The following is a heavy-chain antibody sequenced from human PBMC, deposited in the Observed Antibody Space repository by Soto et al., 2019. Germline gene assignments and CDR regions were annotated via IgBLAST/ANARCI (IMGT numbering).Heavy chain of an antibody. V-gene: IGHV1-69*13. CDR2: IIPIFGTA. J-gene: IGHJ6*02. CDR1: GGTFSSYA. Sequence: SVKVSCKASGGTFSSYAISWVRQAPGQGLEWVGGIIPIFGTADYAQKFQGRVTITADESTSTAYMELSSLRSEDTAVYYCARDPGATTGKYYYGMDVWGQGTTVTVSS. CDR3: ARDPGATTGKYYYGMDV. D-gene: IGHD1-26*01.